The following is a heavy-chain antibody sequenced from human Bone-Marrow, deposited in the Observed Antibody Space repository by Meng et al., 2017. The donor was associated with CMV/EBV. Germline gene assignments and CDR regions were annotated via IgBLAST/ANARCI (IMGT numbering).Heavy chain of an antibody. CDR3: AREGPYVDTAMVYGMDV. CDR2: INHSGST. D-gene: IGHD5-18*01. Sequence: SETLSLTCAVYGGSFSGYYWSWIRQPPGKGLEWIGEINHSGSTNYNPSLKSRVTISVDTSKNQFSLKLSSVTAADTAVYYCAREGPYVDTAMVYGMDVWGQGTTVTFSS. J-gene: IGHJ6*02. V-gene: IGHV4-34*01. CDR1: GGSFSGYY.